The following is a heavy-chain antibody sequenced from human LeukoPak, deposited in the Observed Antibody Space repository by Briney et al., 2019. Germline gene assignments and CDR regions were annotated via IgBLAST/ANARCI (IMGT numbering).Heavy chain of an antibody. Sequence: ASVKVSCKVSGYTLTELSMHWVRQAPGKGLEWMGGFDPEDGETIYAQKFQGRVTMTEDTSTDTAYMELSSLRSEDTAVYYCATSGTLGRGNWFDPWGQGTLVTVSS. D-gene: IGHD7-27*01. CDR2: FDPEDGET. V-gene: IGHV1-24*01. CDR3: ATSGTLGRGNWFDP. CDR1: GYTLTELS. J-gene: IGHJ5*02.